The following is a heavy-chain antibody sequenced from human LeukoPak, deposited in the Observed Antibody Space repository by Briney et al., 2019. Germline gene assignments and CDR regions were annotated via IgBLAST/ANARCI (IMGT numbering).Heavy chain of an antibody. J-gene: IGHJ6*03. CDR3: ARGRGSPYYMDV. CDR1: GGSFSGYY. Sequence: SETLSLTCAVYGGSFSGYYWTWIRQPPGKGLEWIGEINHSGSTNYNPSLKSRVTISVDTSKNQFSLKLSSVTAADTAVYNCARGRGSPYYMDVWGKGTTVTVSS. CDR2: INHSGST. D-gene: IGHD3-10*01. V-gene: IGHV4-34*01.